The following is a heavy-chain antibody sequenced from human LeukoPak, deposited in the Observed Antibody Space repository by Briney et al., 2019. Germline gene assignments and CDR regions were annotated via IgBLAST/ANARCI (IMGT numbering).Heavy chain of an antibody. Sequence: SETLSLTCALYGGSFSGYYWSWRPEPPGKGLEWIGETNHSGSTNYNPSLKSRVTISVDTSKNQFSLKLSSVTAADTAVYYCARGITMSYWGQGTLVTVSS. CDR2: TNHSGST. J-gene: IGHJ4*02. CDR1: GGSFSGYY. CDR3: ARGITMSY. V-gene: IGHV4-34*01. D-gene: IGHD3-22*01.